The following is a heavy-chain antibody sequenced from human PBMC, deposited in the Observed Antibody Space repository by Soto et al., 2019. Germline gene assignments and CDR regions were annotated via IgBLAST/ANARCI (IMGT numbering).Heavy chain of an antibody. Sequence: LRLSCAASGFIFRDYAMCWVRQAPVKGLEWVSVISGSDGTTFYADSVRGRVTSSRDNSRNMVYLQMISLRAEDTAVYYCAKVIGGSESYWGGSHYYYALDVWGQGTTVTVSS. CDR2: ISGSDGTT. V-gene: IGHV3-23*01. CDR1: GFIFRDYA. J-gene: IGHJ6*02. CDR3: AKVIGGSESYWGGSHYYYALDV. D-gene: IGHD3-10*01.